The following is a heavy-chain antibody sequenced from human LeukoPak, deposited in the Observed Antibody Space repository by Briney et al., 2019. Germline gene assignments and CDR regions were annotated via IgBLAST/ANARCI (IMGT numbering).Heavy chain of an antibody. CDR3: ARARFSGDREDY. CDR2: IRNNGGNT. D-gene: IGHD3-10*01. Sequence: GGSLRLSCSASGFTFSSYAMYWVRQAPGKGLEYISAIRNNGGNTYYADSVKGRFTISRDNAKNSLYLQMNSLRDGDTAVYYCARARFSGDREDYWGQGTLVTVSS. J-gene: IGHJ4*02. CDR1: GFTFSSYA. V-gene: IGHV3-64*04.